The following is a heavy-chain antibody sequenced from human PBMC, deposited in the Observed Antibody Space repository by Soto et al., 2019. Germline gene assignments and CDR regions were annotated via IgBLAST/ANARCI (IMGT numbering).Heavy chain of an antibody. CDR3: ARDQWELLGRIRHPQRKYFDY. D-gene: IGHD1-26*01. V-gene: IGHV3-21*01. J-gene: IGHJ4*02. CDR1: GFTFSSYS. CDR2: ISSSSSYI. Sequence: GGSLRLSCAASGFTFSSYSMNWVRQAPGKGLEWVSSISSSSSYIYYADSVKGRFTISRDNAKNSLYLQMNSLRAEDTAVYYCARDQWELLGRIRHPQRKYFDYWGQGTLVTAPQ.